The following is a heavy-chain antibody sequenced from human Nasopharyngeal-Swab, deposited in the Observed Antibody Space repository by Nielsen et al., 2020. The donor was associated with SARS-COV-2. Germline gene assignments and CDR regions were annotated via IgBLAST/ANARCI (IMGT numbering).Heavy chain of an antibody. V-gene: IGHV2-5*01. CDR2: IYGNDLK. J-gene: IGHJ5*02. CDR1: GFSLSISGAG. CDR3: AYRPSGYSYGT. Sequence: SGPTLVKPTQTLTLTCTFSGFSLSISGAGVGWIRQPPGKALEWLGFIYGNDLKRYSPSLKTRLTIAKDTSKNQVVLTMTNMDPVDTATYYCAYRPSGYSYGTWGQGTLVTVSS. D-gene: IGHD5-12*01.